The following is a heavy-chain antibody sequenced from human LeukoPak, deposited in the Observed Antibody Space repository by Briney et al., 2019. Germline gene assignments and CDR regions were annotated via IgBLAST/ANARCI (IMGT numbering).Heavy chain of an antibody. Sequence: SETLSLTCAVYGGSFSGYYWSWIRQPPGKGLEWIGEINHSGSTNYNPSLKSRVTISVDTSKNQFSLKLSSVTAADTAVYYCARNHDFWSGYTSVGWFDPWGQGTLVTVSS. J-gene: IGHJ5*02. CDR1: GGSFSGYY. CDR3: ARNHDFWSGYTSVGWFDP. V-gene: IGHV4-34*01. D-gene: IGHD3-3*01. CDR2: INHSGST.